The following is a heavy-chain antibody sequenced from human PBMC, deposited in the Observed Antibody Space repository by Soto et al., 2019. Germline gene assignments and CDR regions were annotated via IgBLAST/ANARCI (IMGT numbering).Heavy chain of an antibody. CDR1: GFTFSNYG. Sequence: GGALRVTCADSGFTFSNYGIHWVRQAPGKGLEWVALILYDGSIEYYADSVKGRFTISRDNSKNTLYLQMNSLRAEDTAVYYCTKSRDGYSFYYYYGVDVWGQGTTVTVSS. J-gene: IGHJ6*02. CDR2: ILYDGSIE. CDR3: TKSRDGYSFYYYYGVDV. V-gene: IGHV3-30*18. D-gene: IGHD4-4*01.